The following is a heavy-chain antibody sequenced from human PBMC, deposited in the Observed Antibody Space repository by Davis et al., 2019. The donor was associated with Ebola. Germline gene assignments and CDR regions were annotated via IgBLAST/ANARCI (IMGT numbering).Heavy chain of an antibody. CDR2: ISSSSRTI. Sequence: GGSLRLSCAASGFTFSSYSMNWVRQAPGKGLEWLSYISSSSRTIYYADSVKGRFTISRDNAKNSVYLQMNSLRVEDTAVYYCARDGIATFGKVKYYYGMDVWGKGTTVTVSS. CDR1: GFTFSSYS. D-gene: IGHD6-13*01. CDR3: ARDGIATFGKVKYYYGMDV. V-gene: IGHV3-48*01. J-gene: IGHJ6*04.